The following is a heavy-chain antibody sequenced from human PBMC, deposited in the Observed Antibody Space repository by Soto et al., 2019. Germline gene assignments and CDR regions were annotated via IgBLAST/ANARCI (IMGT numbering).Heavy chain of an antibody. CDR1: GYSFSSYW. D-gene: IGHD3-22*01. Sequence: DAVKVSWIGSGYSFSSYWLPSVCQLPYKGLERRGIIYLVDTATIFKPSFQGQVTISADKSISTAYLQWISVKASDTAMYYCARLYNDCSGHPHSCGMDAWGQGNRSTVSS. V-gene: IGHV5-51*01. J-gene: IGHJ6*02. CDR2: IYLVDTAT. CDR3: ARLYNDCSGHPHSCGMDA.